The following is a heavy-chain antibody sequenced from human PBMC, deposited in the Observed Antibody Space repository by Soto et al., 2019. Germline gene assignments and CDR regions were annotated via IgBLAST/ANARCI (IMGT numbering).Heavy chain of an antibody. CDR1: GGSFSGYY. CDR2: INHSGST. Sequence: SETLSLTWAVYGGSFSGYYWSWIRQPPGKGLEWIGEINHSGSTNYNPSLKSRVTISVDTSKNQFSLKLSSVTAADTAVYYCAKSRRGVASPYYYYMDVWGKGTTVT. V-gene: IGHV4-34*01. CDR3: AKSRRGVASPYYYYMDV. D-gene: IGHD3-10*01. J-gene: IGHJ6*03.